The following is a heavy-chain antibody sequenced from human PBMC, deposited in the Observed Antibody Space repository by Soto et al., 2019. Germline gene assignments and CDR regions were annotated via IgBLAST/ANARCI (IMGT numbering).Heavy chain of an antibody. CDR3: ARADQEGAIDY. V-gene: IGHV3-21*01. J-gene: IGHJ4*02. CDR2: ISSSSSYI. Sequence: EVQLVESGGGLVKPGGSLRLSCAASGFTFSSYSMKWVRQAPAKGLERVSSISSSSSYIYDADSVKGRFTISRDNAKNSLYLQMNSLRAEDTAVYYCARADQEGAIDYWGQGTLVTVSS. CDR1: GFTFSSYS.